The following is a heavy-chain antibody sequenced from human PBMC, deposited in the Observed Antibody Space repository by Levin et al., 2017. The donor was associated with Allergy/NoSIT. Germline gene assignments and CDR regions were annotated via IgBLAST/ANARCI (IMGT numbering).Heavy chain of an antibody. V-gene: IGHV1-18*01. D-gene: IGHD5-12*01. CDR3: ASSTGRGDFGYEGLDY. Sequence: GESLKISCTASGYTFTSYGISWVRQAPGQGLEWMGWISAYNSNTNYAQNLQGRVTMTTDTSTSTAYMELRSLRSDDTDVYYCASSTGRGDFGYEGLDYWGQGTLVTVSS. CDR1: GYTFTSYG. J-gene: IGHJ4*02. CDR2: ISAYNSNT.